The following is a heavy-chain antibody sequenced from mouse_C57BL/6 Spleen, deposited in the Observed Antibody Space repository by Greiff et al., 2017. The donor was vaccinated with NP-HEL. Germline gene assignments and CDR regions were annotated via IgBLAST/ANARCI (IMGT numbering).Heavy chain of an antibody. CDR2: ISYSGST. D-gene: IGHD1-1*01. CDR3: ARDLYYGSSYGGFAY. V-gene: IGHV3-1*01. CDR1: GYSITSGYD. Sequence: EVKLVESGPGMVKPSQSLSLTCTVTGYSITSGYDWHWIRHFPGNKLEWMGYISYSGSTTYNPSLKSRISITHDTSKNHFFLKLNSVTTEDTATYYCARDLYYGSSYGGFAYWGQGTLVTVSA. J-gene: IGHJ3*01.